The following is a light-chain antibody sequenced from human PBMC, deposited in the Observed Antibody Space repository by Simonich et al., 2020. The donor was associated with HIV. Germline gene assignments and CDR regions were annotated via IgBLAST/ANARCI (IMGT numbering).Light chain of an antibody. V-gene: IGKV2-28*01. Sequence: DIVMTQSPLSLPVTPGEPASISCRSSQSLLHSNGYNYLDWDLQKPGQSPQLLIYSGSNRASGVPDRFSGSGSGTDFTLKISRVEAEDVGVYYCMQALQTPLTFGGGTKVEIK. J-gene: IGKJ4*01. CDR2: SGS. CDR3: MQALQTPLT. CDR1: QSLLHSNGYNY.